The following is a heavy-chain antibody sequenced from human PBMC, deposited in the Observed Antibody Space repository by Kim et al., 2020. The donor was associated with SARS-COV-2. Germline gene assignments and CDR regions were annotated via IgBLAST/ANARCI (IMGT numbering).Heavy chain of an antibody. Sequence: SGPTLVKPTPTLTLTCTFSGFSLSTSGVGVGWIRQPPGKALEWLALIYWDDDKRYSPSLKSRLTITKDTSKNQVVLTMTNMDPVDTATYYCAHLKSLYYYGSGSYYTFDYWGQGTLVTVSS. D-gene: IGHD3-10*01. CDR1: GFSLSTSGVG. V-gene: IGHV2-5*02. J-gene: IGHJ4*02. CDR2: IYWDDDK. CDR3: AHLKSLYYYGSGSYYTFDY.